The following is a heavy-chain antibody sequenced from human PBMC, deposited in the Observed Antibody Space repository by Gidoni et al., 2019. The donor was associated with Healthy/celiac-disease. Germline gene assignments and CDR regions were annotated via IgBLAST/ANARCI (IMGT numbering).Heavy chain of an antibody. CDR2: IYTSGST. D-gene: IGHD4-17*01. J-gene: IGHJ6*02. CDR1: GGSISSGSYY. CDR3: ARARGEYGGRNYYGMDV. V-gene: IGHV4-61*02. Sequence: QVQLQESGPGLVKPSQTLSLTCTVAGGSISSGSYYWSWIRQPAGKGLEWIGRIYTSGSTNYNPSLKSRVTISVDTSKNQFSLKLSSVTAADTAVYYCARARGEYGGRNYYGMDVWGQGTTVTVSS.